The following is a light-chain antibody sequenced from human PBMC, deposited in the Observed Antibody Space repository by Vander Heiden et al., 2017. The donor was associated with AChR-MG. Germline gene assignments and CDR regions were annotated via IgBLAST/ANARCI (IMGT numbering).Light chain of an antibody. CDR1: SSDVASYNL. J-gene: IGLJ2*01. V-gene: IGLV2-23*02. CDR2: YVS. CDR3: CSSAGSSTFVV. Sequence: QSALTQPASVAGSPGPSITLSCTGTSSDVASYNLVSWYQQYPGNPPTLLIYYVSKRPSGVSNRFSCSKSCNTASLTISWLQAEDEADDYCCSSAGSSTFVVFGGGTKLTVL.